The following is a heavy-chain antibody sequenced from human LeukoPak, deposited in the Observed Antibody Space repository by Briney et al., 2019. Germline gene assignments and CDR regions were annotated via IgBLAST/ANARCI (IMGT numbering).Heavy chain of an antibody. CDR3: ARDLDYYDSSGSGWFDP. CDR1: GYTFTNYG. V-gene: IGHV1-18*01. D-gene: IGHD3-22*01. Sequence: ASVKVSCKASGYTFTNYGISWVRQAPGQGLEWMGWISAYNGDTDYAQKVQGRVTMTTDTSTSTAYMELRSLRSDDTAVYYCARDLDYYDSSGSGWFDPWGQGTLVTVSS. J-gene: IGHJ5*02. CDR2: ISAYNGDT.